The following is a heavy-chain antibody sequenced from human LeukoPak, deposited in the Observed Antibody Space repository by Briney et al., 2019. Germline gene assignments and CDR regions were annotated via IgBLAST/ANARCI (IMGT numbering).Heavy chain of an antibody. V-gene: IGHV1-18*01. Sequence: ASVKVSCKASGYTFTSYGISWVRQAPGRGLEWMGWISAYNGNTNYAQKLQGRVTMTTDTSTSTAYMELRSLRSDDTAVYYCARVTAAIFPGGWFDPWGQGTLVTVSS. CDR1: GYTFTSYG. CDR3: ARVTAAIFPGGWFDP. D-gene: IGHD2-2*01. CDR2: ISAYNGNT. J-gene: IGHJ5*02.